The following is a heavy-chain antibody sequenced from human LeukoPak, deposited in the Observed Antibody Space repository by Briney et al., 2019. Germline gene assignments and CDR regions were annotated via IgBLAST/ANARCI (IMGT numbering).Heavy chain of an antibody. V-gene: IGHV3-74*01. CDR2: INTDGSRT. D-gene: IGHD3-22*01. CDR3: AKEGYYDSIDFDY. Sequence: PGGSLRLSCAASGFIFREYWMHWVRQAPGKGLVWVSRINTDGSRTTYVDSVKGRFTISRDNSKNTLYLQMNSLRAEDTAVYYCAKEGYYDSIDFDYWGQGTLVTVSS. J-gene: IGHJ4*02. CDR1: GFIFREYW.